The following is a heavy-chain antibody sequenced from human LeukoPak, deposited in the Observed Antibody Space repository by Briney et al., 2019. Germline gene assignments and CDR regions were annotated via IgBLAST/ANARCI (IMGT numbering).Heavy chain of an antibody. D-gene: IGHD2-21*02. V-gene: IGHV3-53*01. Sequence: GGSLRLSCAASGFTVTSKYMSWVRQAPGKGLEWVSIIYSGGATYYEDSVKGRFTISRDTFKNTLYLQVTSLRSEDTAMYYCAREVGTAALDIWGQGTMVTVSS. J-gene: IGHJ3*02. CDR2: IYSGGAT. CDR3: AREVGTAALDI. CDR1: GFTVTSKY.